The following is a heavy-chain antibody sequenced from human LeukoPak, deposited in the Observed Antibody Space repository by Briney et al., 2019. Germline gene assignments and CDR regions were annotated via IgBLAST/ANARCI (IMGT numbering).Heavy chain of an antibody. D-gene: IGHD3-10*01. V-gene: IGHV3-21*01. J-gene: IGHJ4*02. CDR3: ARDCWDYGSGSYCGIDY. CDR2: ISSSSGYI. Sequence: PGESLRLSCAASGFTFSSYSMNWVRQAPGKGLEWVSSISSSSGYIYYADSVKGRFTISRDNAKNSLYLQMNSLRAEDTAVYYCARDCWDYGSGSYCGIDYWGQGTLVTVSS. CDR1: GFTFSSYS.